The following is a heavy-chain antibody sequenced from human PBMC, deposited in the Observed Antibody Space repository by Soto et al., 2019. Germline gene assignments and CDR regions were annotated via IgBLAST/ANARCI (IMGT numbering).Heavy chain of an antibody. V-gene: IGHV3-20*04. CDR3: AREQRAYYYGSGSHYHFDY. CDR1: GFTFSSYA. J-gene: IGHJ4*02. CDR2: INWNGGST. D-gene: IGHD3-10*01. Sequence: GGSLRLSCAASGFTFSSYAMSWVRQAPGKGLEWVSGINWNGGSTGYADSVKGRFTISRDNAKNSLYLQMNSLRAEDTALYYSAREQRAYYYGSGSHYHFDYWGQGTLVTVSS.